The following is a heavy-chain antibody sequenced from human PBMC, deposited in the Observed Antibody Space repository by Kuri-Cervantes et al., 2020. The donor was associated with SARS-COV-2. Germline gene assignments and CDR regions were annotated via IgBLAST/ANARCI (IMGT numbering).Heavy chain of an antibody. CDR2: IYYSGST. Sequence: GSLRLSCTVSGGSISSSSYYWGWIRQPPGTGLEWIGSIYYSGSTYYNPSLKSRVTISVDTSKNQFSLKLSSVTAADTAVYYCARRNSPYSSSSYYFDYWGQGTLVTVSS. V-gene: IGHV4-39*01. D-gene: IGHD6-13*01. J-gene: IGHJ4*02. CDR3: ARRNSPYSSSSYYFDY. CDR1: GGSISSSSYY.